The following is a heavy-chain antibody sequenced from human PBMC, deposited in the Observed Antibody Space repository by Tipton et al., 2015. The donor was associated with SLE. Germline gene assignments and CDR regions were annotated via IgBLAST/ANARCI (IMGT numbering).Heavy chain of an antibody. J-gene: IGHJ4*02. CDR1: GFTFGDDA. V-gene: IGHV3-49*04. CDR3: TRARSYDFWTGYYVDH. Sequence: SLRLSCSASGFTFGDDALSWVRQAPGRGLEWVGFTRSRAYGGTSDYAASLRGRFTISRDDSKSIAYLQLNSLKIEDTAVYYCTRARSYDFWTGYYVDHWGQGTLVTVSS. D-gene: IGHD3-3*01. CDR2: TRSRAYGGTS.